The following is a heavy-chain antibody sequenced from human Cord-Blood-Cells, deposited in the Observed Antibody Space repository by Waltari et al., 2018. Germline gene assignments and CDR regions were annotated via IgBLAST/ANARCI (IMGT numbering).Heavy chain of an antibody. J-gene: IGHJ4*02. V-gene: IGHV3-48*03. Sequence: EVQLVESGGGLVQPGGSLRLSCAASGFTFSSYEMNWVRQAPGKGVEWGSYISSSGSTIYYADSVKGRFTISRDNAKNSLYLQMNSLRAEDTAVYYCARVPPPPTGYYFDYWGQGTLVTVSS. CDR3: ARVPPPPTGYYFDY. CDR1: GFTFSSYE. CDR2: ISSSGSTI.